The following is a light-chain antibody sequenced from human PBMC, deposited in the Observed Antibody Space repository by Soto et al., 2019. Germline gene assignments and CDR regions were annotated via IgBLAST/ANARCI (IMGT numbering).Light chain of an antibody. J-gene: IGKJ1*01. Sequence: EIVLTQSPATLSLSPGERATLSCRASQSVSSYLAWYQQKPGQSPRLLIYDASNRATGIPVRFSGSGSGTDFTLTISSLEPEDFAIYYCQHRTHWPTTFGQVTNVEIK. CDR1: QSVSSY. V-gene: IGKV3-11*01. CDR3: QHRTHWPTT. CDR2: DAS.